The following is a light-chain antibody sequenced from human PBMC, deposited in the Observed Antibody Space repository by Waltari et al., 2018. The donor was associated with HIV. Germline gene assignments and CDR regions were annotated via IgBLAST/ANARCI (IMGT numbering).Light chain of an antibody. CDR2: SAS. CDR3: HQSSSLPLT. CDR1: ENIDIS. J-gene: IGKJ4*01. Sequence: VLTQSPEFQSVAPQDKVTITCRASENIDISLHWYQMKPDQSPRLLIRSASQSMSGGPSRFSGSGSGTDFTLTIDSLEAEDAATYFCHQSSSLPLTFGGGTRVEIK. V-gene: IGKV6-21*02.